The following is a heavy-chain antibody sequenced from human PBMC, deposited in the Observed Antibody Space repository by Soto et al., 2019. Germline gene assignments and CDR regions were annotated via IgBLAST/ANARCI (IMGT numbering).Heavy chain of an antibody. CDR2: VYYSGSS. CDR1: GDSISGGASF. Sequence: SETLSLTCTVSGDSISGGASFWSWIRHPPGNGLEWIANVYYSGSSYYNPSLKSRLTISVDTTKNQFSLQLKSMTAADTAVYYCAKLSCTSSTCYFPGWFDPWGQGTMVTVSS. D-gene: IGHD2-2*01. CDR3: AKLSCTSSTCYFPGWFDP. V-gene: IGHV4-31*03. J-gene: IGHJ5*02.